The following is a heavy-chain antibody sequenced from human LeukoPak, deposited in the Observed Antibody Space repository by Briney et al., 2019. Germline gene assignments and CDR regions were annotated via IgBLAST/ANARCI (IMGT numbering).Heavy chain of an antibody. CDR1: GFTFSSYG. D-gene: IGHD1-26*01. CDR3: AKDGAMNSGSYFMVWNYFDY. CDR2: ISSSGSTI. J-gene: IGHJ4*02. Sequence: GGSLRLSCAASGFTFSSYGMSWIRQAPGKGLEWVSYISSSGSTIYYADSAKGRFTISRDNAKNSLYLQMNSLRAEDTAVYYCAKDGAMNSGSYFMVWNYFDYWGQGTLVTVSS. V-gene: IGHV3-11*01.